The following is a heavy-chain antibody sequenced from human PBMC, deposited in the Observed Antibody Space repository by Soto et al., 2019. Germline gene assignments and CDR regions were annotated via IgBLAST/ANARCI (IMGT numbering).Heavy chain of an antibody. CDR3: ARDRLMATAGTARHYFGLDV. Sequence: PSETLSLAGTVSGGSIRSGGYYWSWFRQSPRRGLEWIGNIYYSGSTYYNPSLKSRLTISVDTSKNQFSLNLSSVTAADTAVYYCARDRLMATAGTARHYFGLDVWGQGTTVTVSS. D-gene: IGHD5-18*01. CDR2: IYYSGST. J-gene: IGHJ6*02. V-gene: IGHV4-31*03. CDR1: GGSIRSGGYY.